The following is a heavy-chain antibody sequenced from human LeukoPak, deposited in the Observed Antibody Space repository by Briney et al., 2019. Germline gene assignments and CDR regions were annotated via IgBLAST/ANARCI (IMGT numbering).Heavy chain of an antibody. CDR1: GFAFSSYS. J-gene: IGHJ4*02. CDR3: ARDGDYYGSGNFDY. Sequence: GGSLRLSCAASGFAFSSYSMNWVRQAPGKGLEWVSYISSSSSTIYYADSVKGRFTISRDNAKNSLYLQMNSLRAEDTAVYYCARDGDYYGSGNFDYWGQGTLVTVSS. V-gene: IGHV3-48*04. CDR2: ISSSSSTI. D-gene: IGHD3-10*01.